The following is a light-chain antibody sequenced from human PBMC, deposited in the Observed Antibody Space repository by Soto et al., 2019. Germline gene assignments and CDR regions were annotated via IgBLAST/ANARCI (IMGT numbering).Light chain of an antibody. CDR1: SSNIGNNY. CDR2: DNN. CDR3: GTWDSSLSAYV. J-gene: IGLJ1*01. Sequence: QSVLTQPPSVSAAPGQKVTISCSGSSSNIGNNYVSWYQQLQGTAPKLLIYDNNKRPSGIPDRFSDSKSGTSATLGITGLQTGDEADYFCGTWDSSLSAYVFGTGTKLTVL. V-gene: IGLV1-51*01.